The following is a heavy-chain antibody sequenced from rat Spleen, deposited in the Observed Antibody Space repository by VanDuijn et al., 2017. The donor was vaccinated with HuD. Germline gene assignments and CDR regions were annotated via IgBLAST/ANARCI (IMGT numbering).Heavy chain of an antibody. D-gene: IGHD5-1*01. CDR2: MWRSGST. V-gene: IGHV2S63*01. CDR1: GFSVSDYS. J-gene: IGHJ4*01. CDR3: ARAPGNGYVMDA. Sequence: VQLKESGPGLVQPSQTLSLTCTVSGFSVSDYSVHWIRQPPGKGLEWVGVMWRSGSTEYNSALKSRLSISRDTSKNHIFLKMNSLQSEDTTTYYCARAPGNGYVMDAWGQGASVTVSS.